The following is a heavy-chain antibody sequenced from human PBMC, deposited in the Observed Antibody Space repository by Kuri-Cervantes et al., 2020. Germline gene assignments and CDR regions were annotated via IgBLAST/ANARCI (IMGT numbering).Heavy chain of an antibody. V-gene: IGHV3-30*03. CDR1: GFTLSSYG. D-gene: IGHD5-18*01. CDR2: ISYDGSNK. J-gene: IGHJ6*02. CDR3: ASSATARGGMDV. Sequence: GGSLRLSCAASGFTLSSYGMHWVRQAPGKGLEWVAVISYDGSNKYYADSVKGRFTISRDNSKNTLYLQMNNLRAEDTAVYYCASSATARGGMDVWGQGTTVTVSS.